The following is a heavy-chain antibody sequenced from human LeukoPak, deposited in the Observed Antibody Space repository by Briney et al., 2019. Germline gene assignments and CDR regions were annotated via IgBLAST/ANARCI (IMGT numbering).Heavy chain of an antibody. V-gene: IGHV3-66*01. CDR2: IYSGGST. Sequence: PGGSLRLSCAASGFTVSSNYMSWARQAPGKGLEWVSVIYSGGSTYYADSVKGRFTISRDNSKNTLYLQMNSLRAEDTAVYYCAKDITKLRSSTSCPDYWGQGTLVTVSS. CDR3: AKDITKLRSSTSCPDY. D-gene: IGHD2-2*01. J-gene: IGHJ4*02. CDR1: GFTVSSNY.